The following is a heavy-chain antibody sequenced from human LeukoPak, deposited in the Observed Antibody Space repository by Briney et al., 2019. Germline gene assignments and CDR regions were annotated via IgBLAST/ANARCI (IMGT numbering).Heavy chain of an antibody. J-gene: IGHJ4*02. CDR2: IIPIFGTA. Sequence: SVKVSCKASGGTFSSYAIGWVRQAPGQGLEWMGRIIPIFGTANYAQKFQGRVTITTDESTSTAYMELSSLRSEDTAVYYCARDLGYCSGGSCRIFDYWGQGTLVTVSS. V-gene: IGHV1-69*05. CDR3: ARDLGYCSGGSCRIFDY. CDR1: GGTFSSYA. D-gene: IGHD2-15*01.